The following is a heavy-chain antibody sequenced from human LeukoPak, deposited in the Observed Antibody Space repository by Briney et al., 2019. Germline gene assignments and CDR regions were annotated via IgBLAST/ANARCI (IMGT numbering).Heavy chain of an antibody. V-gene: IGHV4-31*03. J-gene: IGHJ6*02. D-gene: IGHD6-19*01. CDR1: GGSIGSSRYY. CDR2: IYYSGST. Sequence: SETLSLTCTVSGGSIGSSRYYWGWIRQPPGKGLEWIGYIYYSGSTYYNPSLKSRVTISVDTSKNQFSLKLSSVTAADTAVYYCARAWLENYYGMDVWGQGTTVTVSS. CDR3: ARAWLENYYGMDV.